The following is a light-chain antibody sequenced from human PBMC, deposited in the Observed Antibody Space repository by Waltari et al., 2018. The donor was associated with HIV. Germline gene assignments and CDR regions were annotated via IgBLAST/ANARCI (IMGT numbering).Light chain of an antibody. J-gene: IGLJ1*01. CDR2: RNN. Sequence: GSNYVYWYQQLPGTAPKLLIYRNNQRPSGVPDRFSGSKSGTSASLAISGLRSEDEADYYCAVWGDSLNSYVFGTGTEVTVL. V-gene: IGLV1-47*01. CDR3: AVWGDSLNSYV. CDR1: GSNY.